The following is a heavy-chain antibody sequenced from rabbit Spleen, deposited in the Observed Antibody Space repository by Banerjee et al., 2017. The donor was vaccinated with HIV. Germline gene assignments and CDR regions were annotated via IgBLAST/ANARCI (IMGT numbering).Heavy chain of an antibody. CDR3: ARGANNHGDGYAL. CDR1: GFPFSEKAV. J-gene: IGHJ4*01. Sequence: QEQLVESGGGLVKPGASLTLTCKASGFPFSEKAVMCWVRQAPGKGLTWIACINVVTGKAVYASWAKGRFTFSRASSTTVTPQMTSLTVADTATYFCARGANNHGDGYALWGQGTLVTVS. D-gene: IGHD2-1*01. V-gene: IGHV1S45*01. CDR2: INVVTGKA.